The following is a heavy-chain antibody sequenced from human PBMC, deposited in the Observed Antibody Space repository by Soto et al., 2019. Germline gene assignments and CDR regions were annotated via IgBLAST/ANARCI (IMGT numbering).Heavy chain of an antibody. V-gene: IGHV4-31*03. D-gene: IGHD6-13*01. J-gene: IGHJ6*02. Sequence: PSETLSLTCTVSGGSISSGGYYWSWIREHPGKGMERIGYIYYSGSTYYNMSLKSRVTISVDTSKNQFSLKLSSVTAADTAVYYCARESRATIAAAGHYYYGMDVWGQGTTVTVSS. CDR1: GGSISSGGYY. CDR2: IYYSGST. CDR3: ARESRATIAAAGHYYYGMDV.